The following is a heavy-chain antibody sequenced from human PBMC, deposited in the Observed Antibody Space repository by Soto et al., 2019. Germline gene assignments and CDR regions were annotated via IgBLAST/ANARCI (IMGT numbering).Heavy chain of an antibody. V-gene: IGHV4-59*08. Sequence: PSETLSLTCTVSGGSINNYYWTWIRQPPGMGLEWIGYVYYTGTTSYNPSLKSRVTISIDGSKNQISLKLSSVTAGDTAFYYCARLGVYYHSLDTWGQGPLVTVSS. CDR1: GGSINNYY. CDR2: VYYTGTT. D-gene: IGHD3-22*01. CDR3: ARLGVYYHSLDT. J-gene: IGHJ5*02.